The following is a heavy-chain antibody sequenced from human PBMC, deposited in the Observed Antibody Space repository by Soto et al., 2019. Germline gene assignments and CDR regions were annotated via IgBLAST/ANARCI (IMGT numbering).Heavy chain of an antibody. CDR3: ASEGSSGYLRFDP. CDR2: IIPIFGTA. V-gene: IGHV1-69*13. D-gene: IGHD3-22*01. J-gene: IGHJ5*02. Sequence: GASLRVSCKASGGTFSCYAISWVRQAPGQWLEWMGGIIPIFGTANYAQKFQGRVTITADESTSTAYMELSSLRSEDTAVYYCASEGSSGYLRFDPWGQGTLVTVSS. CDR1: GGTFSCYA.